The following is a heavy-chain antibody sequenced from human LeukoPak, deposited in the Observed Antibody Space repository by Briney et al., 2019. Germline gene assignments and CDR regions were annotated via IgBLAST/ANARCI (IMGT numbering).Heavy chain of an antibody. CDR2: ISAYNGNT. D-gene: IGHD3-3*01. CDR3: ARAGDVLEWLSRSNYYYYMDV. CDR1: GYTFTSYG. V-gene: IGHV1-18*01. J-gene: IGHJ6*03. Sequence: ASVKVSFKASGYTFTSYGISWVRQAPGQGLEWMGWISAYNGNTNYAQKLQGRVTMTTDTSTSTDYMELRSLRSDDTAVYYCARAGDVLEWLSRSNYYYYMDVWGKGTTVTVSS.